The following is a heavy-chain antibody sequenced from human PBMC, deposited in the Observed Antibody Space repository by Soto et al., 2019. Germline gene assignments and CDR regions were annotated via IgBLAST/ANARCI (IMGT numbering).Heavy chain of an antibody. Sequence: PSETLSLTCTVSGGSISSYYWSWIRQPPGKGLEWIGYIYYSGSTNYNPSLKSRVTISVDTSKNQFSLKLSSVTAADTAVYYCARLNYGGNPGGYWFDPWGQGTLVTVSS. J-gene: IGHJ5*02. CDR1: GGSISSYY. CDR3: ARLNYGGNPGGYWFDP. V-gene: IGHV4-59*08. D-gene: IGHD4-17*01. CDR2: IYYSGST.